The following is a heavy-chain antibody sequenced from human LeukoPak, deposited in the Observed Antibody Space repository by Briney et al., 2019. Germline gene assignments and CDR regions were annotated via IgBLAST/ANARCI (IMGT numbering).Heavy chain of an antibody. Sequence: PSETLSLTCTVSGGSISSYYWNWIRQPPGKGLEWIGYIYYSGSTNYNPSLKSRVTISVDTSKNQFSLKLSSVTAADTAVYYCARLGTYSSSWSHDYWGQGTLVTVSS. D-gene: IGHD6-13*01. J-gene: IGHJ4*02. CDR1: GGSISSYY. V-gene: IGHV4-59*08. CDR2: IYYSGST. CDR3: ARLGTYSSSWSHDY.